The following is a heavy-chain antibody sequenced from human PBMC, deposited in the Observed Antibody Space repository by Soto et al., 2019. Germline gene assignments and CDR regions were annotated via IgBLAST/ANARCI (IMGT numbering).Heavy chain of an antibody. V-gene: IGHV1-8*01. CDR3: ARGRYCSSTSCLYYYYYYGMDV. CDR1: GYTFTRYY. Sequence: ASVKVSCKASGYTFTRYYINWVRQATGQGLEWMGWMNPNSGNTGYAQKFQGRVTMTRNTSISTAYMELSSLRSEDTAVYYCARGRYCSSTSCLYYYYYYGMDVWGQGTTVTVSS. J-gene: IGHJ6*02. CDR2: MNPNSGNT. D-gene: IGHD2-2*01.